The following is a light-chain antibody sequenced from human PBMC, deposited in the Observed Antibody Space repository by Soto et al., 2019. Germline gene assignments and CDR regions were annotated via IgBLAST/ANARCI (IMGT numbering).Light chain of an antibody. J-gene: IGKJ4*01. CDR3: QQYNTYPPT. CDR1: QDISRW. CDR2: SAS. Sequence: DIQMTQSPSSLSASVGDRVTITCRASQDISRWLAWYQQKPAKAPKALIYSASDLQRGVPSRFRGGGSGTDFTLTINGLQPEDFATYYCQQYNTYPPTFGGGTKVEIK. V-gene: IGKV1D-16*01.